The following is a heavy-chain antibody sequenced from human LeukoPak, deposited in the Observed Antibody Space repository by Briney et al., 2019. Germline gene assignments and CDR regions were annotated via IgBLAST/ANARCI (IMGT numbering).Heavy chain of an antibody. CDR2: TNPTSGGT. D-gene: IGHD2-2*01. V-gene: IGHV1-2*02. J-gene: IGHJ4*02. CDR1: GYTFTACY. Sequence: ASVKVSCKASGYTFTACYMHWVRQPLGQGLEGMGWTNPTSGGTNYAKKFQGRLTITRDTSTSTAYMEVSRLRSDDTAVYYCARVGLGYCSSTSCYYFDYWGQGTLVSVSS. CDR3: ARVGLGYCSSTSCYYFDY.